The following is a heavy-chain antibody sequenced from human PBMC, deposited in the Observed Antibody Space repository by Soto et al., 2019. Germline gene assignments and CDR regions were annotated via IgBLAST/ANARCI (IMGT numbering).Heavy chain of an antibody. CDR1: GGSISSYY. J-gene: IGHJ4*02. Sequence: SETLPLTCTVSGGSISSYYWRWIRPPPGKGLEWIGYIYYTGSPNYNPSLKSRVTISVDTSKNQFSLKLTSVTAADTAVYYCARFVHCSAATCALDYWCQGTLVT. D-gene: IGHD2-15*01. V-gene: IGHV4-59*12. CDR3: ARFVHCSAATCALDY. CDR2: IYYTGSP.